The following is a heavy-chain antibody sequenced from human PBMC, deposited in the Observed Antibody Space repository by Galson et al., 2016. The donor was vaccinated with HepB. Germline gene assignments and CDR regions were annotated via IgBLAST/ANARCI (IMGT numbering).Heavy chain of an antibody. D-gene: IGHD3-10*01. CDR1: GFVFDEYT. V-gene: IGHV3-43*01. J-gene: IGHJ4*02. CDR2: ISWDGGST. CDR3: AKDRSRELPGPIDH. Sequence: SLRLSCASSGFVFDEYTMYWVRQRPGKGLEFVSLISWDGGSTYYGDPVRGRFSTSRDNTKNSLHLQMNSLRPEDTAFYYCAKDRSRELPGPIDHWGQGALVIVSS.